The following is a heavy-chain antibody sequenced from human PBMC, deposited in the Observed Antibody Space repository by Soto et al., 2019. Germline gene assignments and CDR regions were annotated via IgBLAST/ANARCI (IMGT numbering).Heavy chain of an antibody. D-gene: IGHD6-13*01. J-gene: IGHJ4*02. V-gene: IGHV3-23*01. CDR3: AIRMYSTRWYYLDY. CDR2: ISAST. CDR1: GFTVSSYA. Sequence: EMHLLESGGGLVQAGGSLRLSCAASGFTVSSYALNWVRQAPGKGLEWVSGISASTYYADSVKGRFTISRDTSKNTLYQQMNSMGAEDTAIYFCAIRMYSTRWYYLDYWGQGTLVTFSS.